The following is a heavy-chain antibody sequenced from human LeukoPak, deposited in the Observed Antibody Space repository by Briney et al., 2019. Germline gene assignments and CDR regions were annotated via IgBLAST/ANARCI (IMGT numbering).Heavy chain of an antibody. V-gene: IGHV3-48*03. Sequence: QPGGSLRLSCAASGFTFSSYEMNWVRQAPGKGLEWVSYISSSGSTIYYADPVKGRFTISRDNAKNSLYLQMNSLRAEDTAVYYCARVRIAARVFDYWGQGTLVTVSS. CDR1: GFTFSSYE. J-gene: IGHJ4*02. D-gene: IGHD6-6*01. CDR2: ISSSGSTI. CDR3: ARVRIAARVFDY.